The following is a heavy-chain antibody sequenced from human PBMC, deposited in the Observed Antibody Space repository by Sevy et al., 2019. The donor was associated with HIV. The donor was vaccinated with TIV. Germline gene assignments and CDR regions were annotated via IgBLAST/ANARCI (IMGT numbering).Heavy chain of an antibody. CDR1: GFTFSSNW. Sequence: GGSLRLSCAASGFTFSSNWMNWVHQAPGKGLEWVANIKEDGSDKYYVDSVKGRFTISRDNAQNSLYLEMNSLRAEDMAVYYCARWDVWGKGTTVTVSS. J-gene: IGHJ6*04. V-gene: IGHV3-7*01. CDR2: IKEDGSDK. CDR3: ARWDV.